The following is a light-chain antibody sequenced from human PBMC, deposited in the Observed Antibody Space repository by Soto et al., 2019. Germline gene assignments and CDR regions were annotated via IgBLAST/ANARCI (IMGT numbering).Light chain of an antibody. CDR3: STWDNTLSAYV. J-gene: IGLJ6*01. CDR2: NNN. V-gene: IGLV1-44*01. CDR1: SSNIGDNP. Sequence: QSVMPQPPSASAHPGQRVTISCSGGSSNIGDNPVNWYQHLPGAAPTLLIYNNNQRPSGVPDRFSGSKSGASASLAISGLRSEDEADYYCSTWDNTLSAYVFGSGTKLTVL.